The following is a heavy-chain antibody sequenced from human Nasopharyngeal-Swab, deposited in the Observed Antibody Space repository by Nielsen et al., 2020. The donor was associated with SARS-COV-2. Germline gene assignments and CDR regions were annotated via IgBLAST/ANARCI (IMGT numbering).Heavy chain of an antibody. J-gene: IGHJ4*02. Sequence: SVKVSCKASGGTFSSYAISWVRQAPGQGLEWMGGITPIFGTANYAQKFQGRVTITADESTSTAYMELSSLRSEDTAVYYCARLEVLIAVAGTYYFDYWGQGTLVTVSS. CDR2: ITPIFGTA. CDR3: ARLEVLIAVAGTYYFDY. CDR1: GGTFSSYA. V-gene: IGHV1-69*13. D-gene: IGHD6-19*01.